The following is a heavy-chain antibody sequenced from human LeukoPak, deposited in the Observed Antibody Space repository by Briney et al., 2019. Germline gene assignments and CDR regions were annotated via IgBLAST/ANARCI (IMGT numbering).Heavy chain of an antibody. CDR1: GFTFSHAW. CDR2: IKSKTDGGTT. CDR3: KIAIDLPYGMDV. Sequence: GGSLRLSCAPSGFTFSHAWMSSVRQAPGKGLEWVGRIKSKTDGGTTDYAASVKGRFTISRDDSKNTLYLQMDSLKTEDTAVYYCKIAIDLPYGMDVWGQGTTVTVSS. J-gene: IGHJ6*02. D-gene: IGHD2-21*01. V-gene: IGHV3-15*01.